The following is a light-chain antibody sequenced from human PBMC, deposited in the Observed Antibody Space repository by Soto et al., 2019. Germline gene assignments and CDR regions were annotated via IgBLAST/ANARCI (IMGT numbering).Light chain of an antibody. CDR2: TNN. J-gene: IGLJ1*01. V-gene: IGLV1-44*01. CDR3: ATWHDSFYV. Sequence: QSVLTQPPSASGTPGQRVTVSCSGSTSDIGTNAVNWFQHLPGMAPRLLIYTNNQRPSGVPDRFSGSKSGTSASLAISGLQSEDEATYYCATWHDSFYVFGTGTKLTVL. CDR1: TSDIGTNA.